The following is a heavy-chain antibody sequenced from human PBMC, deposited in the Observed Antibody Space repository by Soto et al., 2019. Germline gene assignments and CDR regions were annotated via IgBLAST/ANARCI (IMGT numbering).Heavy chain of an antibody. V-gene: IGHV3-74*01. CDR2: MNSDGSTT. J-gene: IGHJ4*02. Sequence: GSLRLSCAASGFTFGNYWMHWVRQAPGKGLEWVSRMNSDGSTTNYADSVKGRFTVSRDNAKNTLYLQMNSLRAEDTAVYYCATAEVDYWGPGTLVTVSS. CDR1: GFTFGNYW. CDR3: ATAEVDY.